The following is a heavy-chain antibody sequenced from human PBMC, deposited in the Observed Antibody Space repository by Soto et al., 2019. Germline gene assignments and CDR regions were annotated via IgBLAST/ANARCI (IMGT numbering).Heavy chain of an antibody. D-gene: IGHD6-19*01. CDR2: ISAYNSNT. Sequence: GASVKVSCKASGYTFTSYGISWVRQAPGQGLEWMGWISAYNSNTNYAQRLQGRVTMTTDTSTSTAYMELRSLRSDDTAVYYCARDSGSGWYRWFDPWGQGTLVTVSS. CDR1: GYTFTSYG. V-gene: IGHV1-18*01. J-gene: IGHJ5*02. CDR3: ARDSGSGWYRWFDP.